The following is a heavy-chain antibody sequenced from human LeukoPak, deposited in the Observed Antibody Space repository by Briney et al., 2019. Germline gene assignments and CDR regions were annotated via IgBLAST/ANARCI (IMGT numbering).Heavy chain of an antibody. CDR2: ISSSGSTI. D-gene: IGHD4/OR15-4a*01. Sequence: GGSLGLSCAASGFTFSDYYMSWIRQAPGKGLEWVSYISSSGSTIYYADSVKGRFTISRDNAKNSLYLQMNSLRAEDTAVYYCARTKTAKSRYFDYWGQGTLVTVSS. CDR1: GFTFSDYY. J-gene: IGHJ4*02. V-gene: IGHV3-11*04. CDR3: ARTKTAKSRYFDY.